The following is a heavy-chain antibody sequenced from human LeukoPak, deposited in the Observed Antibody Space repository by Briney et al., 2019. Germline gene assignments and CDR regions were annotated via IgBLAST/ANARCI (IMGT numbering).Heavy chain of an antibody. V-gene: IGHV3-15*01. CDR3: TKSLDCTRATCDS. CDR2: IRSKNEGGTS. D-gene: IGHD2-2*01. CDR1: GFIFSNAG. Sequence: PGGSLRLSCAASGFIFSNAGMSWVRRAPGKGLEWVGRIRSKNEGGTSDYAAPVKGRFTISRDDSTNTLYLEMRDLNTEDTAVYYCTKSLDCTRATCDSWGQGTLVTVSS. J-gene: IGHJ5*01.